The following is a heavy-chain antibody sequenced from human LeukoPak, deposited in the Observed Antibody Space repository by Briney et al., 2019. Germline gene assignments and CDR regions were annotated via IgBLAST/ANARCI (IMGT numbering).Heavy chain of an antibody. CDR2: ISSSGTYI. CDR1: GFTFSRVS. V-gene: IGHV3-21*01. CDR3: AKDLRSSADSKMGAADY. Sequence: GGSLRLSCAASGFTFSRVSMNWVRQAPGKGLEWVSSISSSGTYIYYADSLKVRFTSFKDSAKNSLYLQMNSLRAEAPAVYSCAKDLRSSADSKMGAADYWGQGTLVTVSS. D-gene: IGHD1-26*01. J-gene: IGHJ4*02.